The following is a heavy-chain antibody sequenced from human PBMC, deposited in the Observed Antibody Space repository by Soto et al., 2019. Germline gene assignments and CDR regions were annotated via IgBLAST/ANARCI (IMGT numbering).Heavy chain of an antibody. J-gene: IGHJ4*02. CDR3: ASTNCNSGSCYWAFFDS. V-gene: IGHV3-23*01. Sequence: GGSLRLSCAAFGFDFNKYAMTWVRQAPGKGLQWVSSITSNGDSTYYADSVKGRFTTSRDNSKNTLYLRMHSLSAEDTAVYYCASTNCNSGSCYWAFFDSRGQATLVTVS. D-gene: IGHD2-15*01. CDR1: GFDFNKYA. CDR2: ITSNGDST.